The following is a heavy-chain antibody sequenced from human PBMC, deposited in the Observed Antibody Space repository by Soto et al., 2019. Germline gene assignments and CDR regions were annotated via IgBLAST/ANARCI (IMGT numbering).Heavy chain of an antibody. Sequence: ASVKVSCKASGYSFTSYGISWVRQAPGQGLEWMGWISAYNGNTNYAQKLQGRVTMTTDTSTSTAYIELRSLTSDDTAVYYCAREGGPVVTAVKDYWGQGTSVTVSS. J-gene: IGHJ4*02. D-gene: IGHD2-2*01. CDR1: GYSFTSYG. CDR2: ISAYNGNT. CDR3: AREGGPVVTAVKDY. V-gene: IGHV1-18*04.